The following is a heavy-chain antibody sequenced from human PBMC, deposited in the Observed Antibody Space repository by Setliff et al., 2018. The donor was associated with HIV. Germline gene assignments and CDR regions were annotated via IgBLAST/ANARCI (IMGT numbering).Heavy chain of an antibody. J-gene: IGHJ6*02. CDR1: GFTFSSYP. CDR3: AICGYRAVAGIYHYYGMDV. V-gene: IGHV3-30*04. CDR2: VSHDGSYK. D-gene: IGHD6-19*01. Sequence: PGGSLRLSCAGSGFTFSSYPMHWVRQAPGKGLEWVALVSHDGSYKYYADSVQGRFTISRDNSKNTLSLQMNSLRAGDTAVYYCAICGYRAVAGIYHYYGMDVWGQGTTVTVSS.